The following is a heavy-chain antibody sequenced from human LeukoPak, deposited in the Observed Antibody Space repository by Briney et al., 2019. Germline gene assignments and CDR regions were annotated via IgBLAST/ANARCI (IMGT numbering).Heavy chain of an antibody. CDR1: GYTFTSYG. CDR2: ISAYNGNT. J-gene: IGHJ4*02. Sequence: ASVKVSCKASGYTFTSYGISWVRQAPGQGLEWMGWISAYNGNTNYAQKLQGRVTMTTDTSTSTAYMELRSLRSDDTAVYYCAGVRIQLWLGPTFDYWGQGTLVTVSS. CDR3: AGVRIQLWLGPTFDY. V-gene: IGHV1-18*04. D-gene: IGHD5-18*01.